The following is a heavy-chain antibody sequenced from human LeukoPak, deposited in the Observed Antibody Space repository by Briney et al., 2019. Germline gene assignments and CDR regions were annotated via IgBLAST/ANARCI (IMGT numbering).Heavy chain of an antibody. CDR3: ARGVEMATIGFDY. D-gene: IGHD5-24*01. CDR2: MYHTGST. J-gene: IGHJ4*02. V-gene: IGHV4-59*02. CDR1: GASVSTHY. Sequence: SETLSLTCTVSGASVSTHYWSWIRQPPGKGLEWLGYMYHTGSTNYNPSVESRVTISLDTSKNQLSLMMRSVTAADTAIYYCARGVEMATIGFDYWGQGTLVIVSS.